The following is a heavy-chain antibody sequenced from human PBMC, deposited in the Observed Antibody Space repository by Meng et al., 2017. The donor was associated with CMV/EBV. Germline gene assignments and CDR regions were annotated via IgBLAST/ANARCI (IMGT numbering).Heavy chain of an antibody. CDR1: GGTFSSYA. CDR3: ASGGLGLGYCSSTSCSYYYGMDV. D-gene: IGHD2-2*01. Sequence: SVKVSCKASGGTFSSYAISWVRQAPGQGLEWMGGIIPILGMANYAQKFQGRVTITADKSTSTAYMELSSLRSEDTAVYYCASGGLGLGYCSSTSCSYYYGMDVWGQGTTVTVSS. CDR2: IIPILGMA. J-gene: IGHJ6*02. V-gene: IGHV1-69*10.